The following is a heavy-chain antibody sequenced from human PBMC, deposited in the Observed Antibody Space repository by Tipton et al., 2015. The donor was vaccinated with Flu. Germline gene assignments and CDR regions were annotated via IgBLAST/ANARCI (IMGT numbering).Heavy chain of an antibody. J-gene: IGHJ2*01. Sequence: TLSLTCTVSGGSISTGGYYWNWIRQHPGKGLEWIGYIYYSGSTYYNPSLKSRVTISVDTSRNQFSLKLSSVTAADTAVYYCAKEGPSWYFDLWGRGTLVTVSS. CDR1: GGSISTGGYY. CDR2: IYYSGST. V-gene: IGHV4-31*03. CDR3: AKEGPSWYFDL.